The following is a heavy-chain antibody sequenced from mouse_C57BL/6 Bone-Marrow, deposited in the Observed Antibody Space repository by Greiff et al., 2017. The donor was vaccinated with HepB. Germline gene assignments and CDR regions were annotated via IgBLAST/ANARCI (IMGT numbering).Heavy chain of an antibody. Sequence: QVQLQQSGAELMKPGASVKLSCKATGYTFTGYWIEWVKQRPGHGLEWIGEILPGSGSTNYNEKFKGKATFTADTSSNTAYMQLSSLTTEDSAIYYCARSEGYYYGSGAWFAYWGQGTLVTVSA. CDR1: GYTFTGYW. D-gene: IGHD1-1*01. CDR3: ARSEGYYYGSGAWFAY. J-gene: IGHJ3*01. V-gene: IGHV1-9*01. CDR2: ILPGSGST.